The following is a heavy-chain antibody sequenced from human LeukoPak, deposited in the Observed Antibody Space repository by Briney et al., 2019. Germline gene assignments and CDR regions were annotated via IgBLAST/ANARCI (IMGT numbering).Heavy chain of an antibody. V-gene: IGHV3-43D*03. D-gene: IGHD6-13*01. Sequence: PGGSLRLSCAASGFTFDDYAMHWVRQAPGKGLEWVSLISWDGGSTYYADSVKGRFTISRDSSKNSLYLQMNSLRAEDTALYYCATNPPPGGSSWGYYYYYMDVWGKGTTVTVSS. CDR3: ATNPPPGGSSWGYYYYYMDV. CDR1: GFTFDDYA. CDR2: ISWDGGST. J-gene: IGHJ6*03.